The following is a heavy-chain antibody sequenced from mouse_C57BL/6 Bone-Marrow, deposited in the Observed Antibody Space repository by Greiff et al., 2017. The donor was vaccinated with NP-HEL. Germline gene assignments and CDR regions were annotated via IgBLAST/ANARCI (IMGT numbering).Heavy chain of an antibody. Sequence: EVKLVESGGGLVQSGRSLRLSCATSGFTFSDFYMEWVRQAPGKGLEWIAASRNKANDYTTEYSASVKGRFIVSRDTSQSILYLQMNALRAEGTAIYYCARDADYGWYFDVWGTGTTVTVSS. CDR3: ARDADYGWYFDV. CDR2: SRNKANDYTT. J-gene: IGHJ1*03. CDR1: GFTFSDFY. V-gene: IGHV7-1*01. D-gene: IGHD1-1*01.